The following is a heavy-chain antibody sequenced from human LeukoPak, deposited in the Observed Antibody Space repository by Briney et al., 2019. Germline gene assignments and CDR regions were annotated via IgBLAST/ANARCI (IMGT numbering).Heavy chain of an antibody. J-gene: IGHJ4*02. CDR2: INPNSGGT. D-gene: IGHD3-22*01. Sequence: ASVKVSCKASGYTFTGYYVHWVRQAPGQGPEWMGWINPNSGGTKYAQKLQGRVTMTRDTSISTAYMELSRLRSEDTAVYYCARGFDTSGAYSGPPDYWGQGTLVTVSS. CDR3: ARGFDTSGAYSGPPDY. V-gene: IGHV1-2*02. CDR1: GYTFTGYY.